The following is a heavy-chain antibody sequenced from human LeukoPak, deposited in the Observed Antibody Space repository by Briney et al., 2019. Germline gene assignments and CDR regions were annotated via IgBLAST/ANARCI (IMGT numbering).Heavy chain of an antibody. J-gene: IGHJ3*02. Sequence: GGSLRLSCAASGFTFSNYCMHWVRQVPGKGLEWVAAIWFDGIKKYYADSVKGRLTISRDNSKNTLYLQMNSLRAEDTAVYYCARDLEDSSPFGAFDMWGQGTMVTVSS. V-gene: IGHV3-33*01. CDR2: IWFDGIKK. D-gene: IGHD3-22*01. CDR3: ARDLEDSSPFGAFDM. CDR1: GFTFSNYC.